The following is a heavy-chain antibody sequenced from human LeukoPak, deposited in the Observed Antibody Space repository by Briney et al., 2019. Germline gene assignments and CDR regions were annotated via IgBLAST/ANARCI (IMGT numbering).Heavy chain of an antibody. D-gene: IGHD6-13*01. V-gene: IGHV4-39*07. J-gene: IGHJ4*02. CDR1: GGSISSSSYY. Sequence: SETLSLTCTVSGGSISSSSYYWGWIRQPPGKGLEWIGSIYYSRSTYYNPSLKSRVTISVDTSKNQFSLKLSSVTAADTAVYYCARGYSSSWYGVYSDYWGQGTLVTVSS. CDR3: ARGYSSSWYGVYSDY. CDR2: IYYSRST.